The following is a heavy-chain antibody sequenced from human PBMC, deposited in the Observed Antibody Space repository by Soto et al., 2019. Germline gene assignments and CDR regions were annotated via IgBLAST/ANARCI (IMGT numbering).Heavy chain of an antibody. Sequence: VASVKVSCKASGYTFTDHYIHWLRQAPGQSLEWMGWINPYSGGTHFARKFQDRVTMARDTSVSTAYMELSSLKSDDTAVYYCARPKYGETYFDSWGQGTVVTVSS. J-gene: IGHJ4*02. CDR3: ARPKYGETYFDS. CDR1: GYTFTDHY. V-gene: IGHV1-2*02. CDR2: INPYSGGT. D-gene: IGHD2-21*01.